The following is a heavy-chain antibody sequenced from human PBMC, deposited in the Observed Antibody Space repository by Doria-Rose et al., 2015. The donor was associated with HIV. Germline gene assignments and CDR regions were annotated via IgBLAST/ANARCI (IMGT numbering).Heavy chain of an antibody. CDR1: SVRSRGSY. J-gene: IGHJ4*02. CDR2: TYYTGTS. CDR3: ARMGSYRELDY. V-gene: IGHV4-31*02. D-gene: IGHD3-3*01. Sequence: SVRSRGSYWKWIHQFPGKGLELLGYTYYTGTSDYSPSLKSRLNMAVDTSKNQFSLKLSFVTVADTAVYYCARMGSYRELDYWGQGALVIVSA.